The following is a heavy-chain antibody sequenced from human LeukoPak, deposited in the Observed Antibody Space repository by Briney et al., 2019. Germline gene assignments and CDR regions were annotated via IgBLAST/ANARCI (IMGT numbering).Heavy chain of an antibody. D-gene: IGHD2-2*01. CDR1: GFSVTRHY. Sequence: GGSLRLSCAASGFSVTRHYMHWVRQAPGKGLEWVSFIYRDGRSYPADSVEGRFSISRDDSKNTVFLQMNNLRVEDTAVYYCAREPAIMRLTDYYYYFDVWGKGTSVTISS. CDR2: IYRDGRS. V-gene: IGHV3-53*01. CDR3: AREPAIMRLTDYYYYFDV. J-gene: IGHJ6*03.